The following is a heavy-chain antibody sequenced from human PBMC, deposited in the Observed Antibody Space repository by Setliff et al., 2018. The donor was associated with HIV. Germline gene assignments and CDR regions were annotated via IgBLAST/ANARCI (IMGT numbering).Heavy chain of an antibody. CDR3: ARPTYYTDNSGHPRYYFEA. J-gene: IGHJ5*02. V-gene: IGHV1-69*13. CDR1: ADTFSSHV. D-gene: IGHD3-22*01. CDR2: IIPIFGSA. Sequence: SVMVSCKASADTFSSHVISWFRQAPGQGLEWMGGIIPIFGSANFPQNFQGRLTITVDEPTSTAYMELSSLTSDDTAVYYCARPTYYTDNSGHPRYYFEAWGQGTRVTVSS.